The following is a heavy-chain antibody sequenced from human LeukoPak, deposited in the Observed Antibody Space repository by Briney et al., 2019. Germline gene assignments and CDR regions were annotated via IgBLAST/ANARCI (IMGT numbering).Heavy chain of an antibody. D-gene: IGHD3-16*01. CDR1: GYTFTGYY. V-gene: IGHV1-2*02. CDR2: INPNSGGT. CDR3: AGDTAALRGKYYYYYYMGV. J-gene: IGHJ6*03. Sequence: ASVKVSCKASGYTFTGYYMHWVRQAPGQGLEWMGWINPNSGGTNYAQKFQGRVTMTRDTSISTAYMELSRLRSDDTAVYYCAGDTAALRGKYYYYYYMGVWGKGTTVTVSS.